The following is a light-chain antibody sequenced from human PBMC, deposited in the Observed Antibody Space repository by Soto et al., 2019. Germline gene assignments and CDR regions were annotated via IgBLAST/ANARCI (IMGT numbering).Light chain of an antibody. Sequence: EIVLTQSPATLSLSPGERATLSCRASQSVGSSLAWYQQKPGQAPRLLIYGASSRATGIPGRFGGSGSGTDFTLTISRLEPEDFAVYYCQRYGGSPITFGQGTRLEIK. J-gene: IGKJ5*01. CDR1: QSVGSS. CDR2: GAS. CDR3: QRYGGSPIT. V-gene: IGKV3-20*01.